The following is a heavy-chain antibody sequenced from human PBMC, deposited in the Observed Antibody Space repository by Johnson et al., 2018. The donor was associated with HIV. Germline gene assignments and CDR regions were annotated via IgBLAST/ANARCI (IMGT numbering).Heavy chain of an antibody. J-gene: IGHJ3*02. Sequence: QMQLVESGGDLVKPGGSLRLSCAASGFTFSSYGMHWVRQVPGKGLEWVAVISYDGSNKYYADSVKGRFTISRDNSKNTLYLQMNSLRAEDTAVYYCARALTTDAFDIWGQGTMVTVSS. CDR3: ARALTTDAFDI. V-gene: IGHV3-30*03. CDR1: GFTFSSYG. D-gene: IGHD4-17*01. CDR2: ISYDGSNK.